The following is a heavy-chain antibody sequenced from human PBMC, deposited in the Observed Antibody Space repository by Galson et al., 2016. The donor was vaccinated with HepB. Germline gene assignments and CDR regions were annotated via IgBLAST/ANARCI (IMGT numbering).Heavy chain of an antibody. D-gene: IGHD2-21*01. CDR3: ATAINSPLYWYFDL. J-gene: IGHJ2*01. Sequence: RQAPGKGLEWMGGFDPDHDETIYAQKFQGRITMTEDTSTDTAYMGLSSLRSEDTAVYYCATAINSPLYWYFDLWGRGTLVTVSS. CDR2: FDPDHDET. V-gene: IGHV1-24*01.